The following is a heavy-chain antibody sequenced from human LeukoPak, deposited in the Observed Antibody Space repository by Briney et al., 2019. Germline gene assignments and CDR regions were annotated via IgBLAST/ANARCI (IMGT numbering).Heavy chain of an antibody. V-gene: IGHV3-66*01. J-gene: IGHJ4*02. CDR1: GFTVSSNY. Sequence: GGSQRLSCAASGFTVSSNYMSWVRQAPGKGLEWVSVIYSGGSTYYADSVKGRFTISRDNSKNTLYLQMNSLRAEDTAVYYCARDGSGWYGESYWGQGTLVTVSS. D-gene: IGHD6-19*01. CDR3: ARDGSGWYGESY. CDR2: IYSGGST.